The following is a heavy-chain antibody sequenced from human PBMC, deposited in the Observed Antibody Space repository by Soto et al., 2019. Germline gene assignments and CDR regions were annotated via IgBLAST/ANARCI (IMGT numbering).Heavy chain of an antibody. CDR3: ARDRRGDSGYDY. J-gene: IGHJ4*02. CDR1: GFTFSDHY. Sequence: EVQLVESGGGLVQPGGSLRLSCAASGFTFSDHYMDWVRQAPGKGLEWVGRTRNKANSYTTEYAASVKGRFTISRDDSKNSLYLHMNSLKTEDTAVYYCARDRRGDSGYDYWGQGTLVTVSS. CDR2: TRNKANSYTT. V-gene: IGHV3-72*01. D-gene: IGHD5-12*01.